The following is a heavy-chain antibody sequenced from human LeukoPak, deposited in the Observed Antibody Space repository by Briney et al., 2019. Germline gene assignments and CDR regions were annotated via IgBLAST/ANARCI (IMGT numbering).Heavy chain of an antibody. Sequence: PGGSLRLSCAASGFTFSSYWMHWVRQALGKGLVWVSRIKTDGSSTDYADSVKGRFTISRDNAKNTMYLQMNSLRAEDTAVYYYARGVSGTGPDIWGLGTMVTVFS. CDR1: GFTFSSYW. D-gene: IGHD5/OR15-5a*01. CDR3: ARGVSGTGPDI. J-gene: IGHJ3*02. CDR2: IKTDGSST. V-gene: IGHV3-74*01.